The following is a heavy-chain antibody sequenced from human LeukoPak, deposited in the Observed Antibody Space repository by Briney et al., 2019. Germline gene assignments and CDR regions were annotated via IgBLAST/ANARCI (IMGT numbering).Heavy chain of an antibody. Sequence: SDTLSLTCTVSGGSLSSYYWSWIRQPPGKGLEGMGYIYYSESTNYNPSLKSRVTISVDTSKNQFSLKLSSVTAADTAVYYCARETPPRSSGFDYWGQGTLVTVSS. J-gene: IGHJ4*02. D-gene: IGHD6-19*01. CDR2: IYYSEST. V-gene: IGHV4-59*01. CDR3: ARETPPRSSGFDY. CDR1: GGSLSSYY.